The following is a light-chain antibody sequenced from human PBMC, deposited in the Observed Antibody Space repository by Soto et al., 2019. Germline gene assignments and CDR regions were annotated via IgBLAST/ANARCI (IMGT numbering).Light chain of an antibody. V-gene: IGKV1-39*01. CDR3: QQSYSTTIT. CDR2: AAS. Sequence: DIEITQSPSSLSASVGDRFTITCRAIQSMRSYLNWYQQKPGKAPKLLIYAASSLHSGDPSRFSGSGSGTDFTLAISSLQPEDFATYYCQQSYSTTITFGQGTRLEI. J-gene: IGKJ5*01. CDR1: QSMRSY.